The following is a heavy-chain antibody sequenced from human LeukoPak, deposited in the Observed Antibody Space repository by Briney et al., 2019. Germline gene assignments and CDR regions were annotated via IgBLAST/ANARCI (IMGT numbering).Heavy chain of an antibody. CDR2: IYHSGST. D-gene: IGHD4-23*01. CDR3: ARDRDRWLDY. J-gene: IGHJ4*02. CDR1: GGSISSSNW. V-gene: IGHV4-4*02. Sequence: SETLSLTCAVSGGSISSSNWWSWVRQPPGKGLEWIGEIYHSGSTNYNPSLKSRVTIPVDKSKNQFSLKLSSVTAADTAVYYCARDRDRWLDYWGQGTLVTVSS.